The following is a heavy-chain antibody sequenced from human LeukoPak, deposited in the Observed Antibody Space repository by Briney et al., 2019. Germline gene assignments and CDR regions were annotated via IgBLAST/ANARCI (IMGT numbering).Heavy chain of an antibody. D-gene: IGHD3-22*01. CDR3: AKDPGLDAFDI. V-gene: IGHV3-23*01. J-gene: IGHJ3*02. CDR1: AFTYA. Sequence: GGSLRLSCAASAFTYAMSWVRQAPGKGLEWVSVISGSGGSTYYADSVKGRFTISRDSSNNTLSLQMNSLRAEDTAVYFCAKDPGLDAFDIWGQGTMVTVSS. CDR2: ISGSGGST.